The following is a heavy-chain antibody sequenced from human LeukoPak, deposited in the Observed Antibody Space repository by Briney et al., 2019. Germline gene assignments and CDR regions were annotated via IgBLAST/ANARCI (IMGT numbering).Heavy chain of an antibody. D-gene: IGHD5-24*01. CDR2: IYYSGST. CDR1: GGSISSYY. V-gene: IGHV4-59*01. J-gene: IGHJ4*02. Sequence: SETLSLTCTVSGGSISSYYWSWIRQPPGRGLEWIGYIYYSGSTNYNPSLKSRVTISVDTSKNQFSLKLSSVTAADTAVYYCARARGMATIHFDYWGQGTLVTVSS. CDR3: ARARGMATIHFDY.